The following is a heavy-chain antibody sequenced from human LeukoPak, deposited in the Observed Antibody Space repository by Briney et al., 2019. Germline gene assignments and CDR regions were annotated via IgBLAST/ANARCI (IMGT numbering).Heavy chain of an antibody. CDR3: GRGDNLYDFWSGYSFYFDY. J-gene: IGHJ4*02. V-gene: IGHV4-59*01. CDR1: GGSISSYY. Sequence: SETLSLTCTVSGGSISSYYWSWIRQPPGKGLEWIGYIYYSGSTNYNPSLKSRVTISVDTVQDQVLLKLSSVTAADKAVYYLGRGDNLYDFWSGYSFYFDYWGQGTLVTVSS. CDR2: IYYSGST. D-gene: IGHD3-3*01.